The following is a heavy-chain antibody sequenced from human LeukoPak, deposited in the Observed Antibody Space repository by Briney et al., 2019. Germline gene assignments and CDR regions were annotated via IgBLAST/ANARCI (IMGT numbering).Heavy chain of an antibody. CDR1: GGSISSGSYY. J-gene: IGHJ6*03. V-gene: IGHV4-61*02. D-gene: IGHD1-1*01. Sequence: SETLSLTCSVSGGSISSGSYYWSWIRQPAGKGLEWIGRIYTSGSTNYNPSLKSRVTISVDTSKNQFSLKLSSVTAADTAVYYCARTVKRYYYYYYMDVWGKGTAVTVSS. CDR3: ARTVKRYYYYYYMDV. CDR2: IYTSGST.